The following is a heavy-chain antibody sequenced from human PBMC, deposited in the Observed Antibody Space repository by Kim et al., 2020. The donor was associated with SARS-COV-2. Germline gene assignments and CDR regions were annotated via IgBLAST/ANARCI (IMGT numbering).Heavy chain of an antibody. J-gene: IGHJ4*02. CDR3: AKAIGDNNYFDS. CDR2: VSGTLT. CDR1: RFAINNYA. D-gene: IGHD2-21*01. V-gene: IGHV3-23*01. Sequence: GGSLRLSCVASRFAINNYAMGWVRQAPGKGLEWVAVSGTLTEYADSVKGRLTISRDNSRNTVYLQMNSLRVDDTAIYFCAKAIGDNNYFDSWGQGTLVTVSS.